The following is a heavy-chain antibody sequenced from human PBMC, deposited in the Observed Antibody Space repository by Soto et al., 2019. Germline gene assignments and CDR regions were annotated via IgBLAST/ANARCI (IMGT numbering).Heavy chain of an antibody. V-gene: IGHV3-30-3*01. Sequence: GGSLRLSCAASGFTFSSYAMHWVLQAPGKGLEWVAVISYDGSNKYYADSVKGRFTISRDNSKNTLYLQMNSLRAEDTAVYYCAREYRPVDYGDYYGPFDPWGQGTLVTVSS. CDR2: ISYDGSNK. CDR1: GFTFSSYA. J-gene: IGHJ5*02. D-gene: IGHD4-17*01. CDR3: AREYRPVDYGDYYGPFDP.